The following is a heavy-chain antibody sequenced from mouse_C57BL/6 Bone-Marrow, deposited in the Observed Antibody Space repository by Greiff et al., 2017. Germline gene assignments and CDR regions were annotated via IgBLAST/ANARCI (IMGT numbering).Heavy chain of an antibody. CDR1: GFTFSSYA. CDR3: AREDLLLSLDFEY. J-gene: IGHJ2*01. D-gene: IGHD2-1*01. CDR2: ISDGGSYT. V-gene: IGHV5-4*01. Sequence: EVMLVESGGGLVKPGGSLKLSCAASGFTFSSYAMSWVRQTPEKRLEWVATISDGGSYTYYPDNVKGRCTISRDNAKNNLYLQMSHLKSEDTAMYYCAREDLLLSLDFEYWGQGTTLTVSS.